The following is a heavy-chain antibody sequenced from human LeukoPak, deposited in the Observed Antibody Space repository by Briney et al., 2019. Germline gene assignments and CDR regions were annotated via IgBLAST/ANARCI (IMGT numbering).Heavy chain of an antibody. V-gene: IGHV4-61*01. CDR2: IYYSGST. CDR1: GYSISSGYY. Sequence: PSETLSLTCTVSGYSISSGYYWGWIRQPPGKGLEWIGYIYYSGSTNYNPSLKSRVTISVDTSKNQFSLKLSSVTAADTAVYYCARDKGYYYDSSGYYSKYYFDYWGQGTLVTVSS. D-gene: IGHD3-22*01. J-gene: IGHJ4*02. CDR3: ARDKGYYYDSSGYYSKYYFDY.